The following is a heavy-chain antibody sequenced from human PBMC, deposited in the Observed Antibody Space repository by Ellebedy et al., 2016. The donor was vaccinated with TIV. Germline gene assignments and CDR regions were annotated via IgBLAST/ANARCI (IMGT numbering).Heavy chain of an antibody. CDR3: ARDTTSDY. V-gene: IGHV3-72*01. D-gene: IGHD1-1*01. Sequence: YWGWIRQPPGKGPEWVGRSRNKAKSYTTDYAASVKGRFTISRDDSKNSLYLQMNSLKTEDTAIYYCARDTTSDYWGQGALVTVSS. CDR2: SRNKAKSYTT. CDR1: Y. J-gene: IGHJ4*02.